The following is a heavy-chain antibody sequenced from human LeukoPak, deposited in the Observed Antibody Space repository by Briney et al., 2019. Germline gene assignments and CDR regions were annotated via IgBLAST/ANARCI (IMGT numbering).Heavy chain of an antibody. J-gene: IGHJ4*02. CDR1: GGSISSYY. Sequence: PSETLSLTCSDSGGSISSYYWSWVRQSAGKGLEWIGRVYTSGNANYNPPLKSRVTMSVGTSNNHFSLTLRSVTAADAAVYYCTRAEYYGGDCYRDYWGQGTLVIVSS. D-gene: IGHD2-21*01. V-gene: IGHV4-4*07. CDR3: TRAEYYGGDCYRDY. CDR2: VYTSGNA.